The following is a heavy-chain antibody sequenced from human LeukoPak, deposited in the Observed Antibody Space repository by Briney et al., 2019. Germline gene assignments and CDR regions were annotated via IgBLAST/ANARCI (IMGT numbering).Heavy chain of an antibody. D-gene: IGHD6-13*01. CDR3: AKVESSSWYPLGH. CDR1: GFTFCSYG. CDR2: ISYDGSNK. Sequence: GSLRLSCAASGFTFCSYGMHGVRQAPGKGLEWGAVISYDGSNKYYADSVKGRFTISRDNSKNTLYLQMNSLRAEDTAVYYCAKVESSSWYPLGHWGQGTLVTVSS. J-gene: IGHJ4*02. V-gene: IGHV3-30*18.